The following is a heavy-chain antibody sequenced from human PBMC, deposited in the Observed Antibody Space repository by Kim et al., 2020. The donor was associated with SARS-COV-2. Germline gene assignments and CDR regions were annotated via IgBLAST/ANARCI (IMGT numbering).Heavy chain of an antibody. V-gene: IGHV3-30*04. CDR3: ARGETFVDIVATYHLY. J-gene: IGHJ4*02. D-gene: IGHD5-12*01. CDR2: ISYDGSNK. CDR1: GFTFSSYA. Sequence: GGSLRLSCAASGFTFSSYAMHWVRQAPGKGLEWVAVISYDGSNKYYADSVKGRFTISRDNSKNTLYLQMNSLRAEDTAVYYCARGETFVDIVATYHLYWGQGTLVTVSS.